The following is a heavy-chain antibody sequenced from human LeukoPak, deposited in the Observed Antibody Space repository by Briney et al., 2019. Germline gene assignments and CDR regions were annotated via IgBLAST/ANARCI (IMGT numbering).Heavy chain of an antibody. Sequence: SETLSLTCTVSGGSISSYYWSWIRQPPGKGLEWIGYIYYSGSTNYNPSLKSRVTISVDTSRNQFSLKLSSVTAADTAVYYCARVVVVPAANYYYYMDVWGQGTMVTVSS. V-gene: IGHV4-59*01. J-gene: IGHJ6*03. CDR2: IYYSGST. CDR1: GGSISSYY. D-gene: IGHD2-2*01. CDR3: ARVVVVPAANYYYYMDV.